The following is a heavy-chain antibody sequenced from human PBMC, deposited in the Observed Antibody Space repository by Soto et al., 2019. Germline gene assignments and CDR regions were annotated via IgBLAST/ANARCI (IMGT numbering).Heavy chain of an antibody. Sequence: EVQLVESGGGLVQFGGSLRLSCAASGFTFSSYWMHWVRQVPGKGLVWVSRIKGDGTNTGYADSVKGRFTISRDNVKNTLYLQMNSLRVEDTAVYYCARGLSGYYGFDYWGKGTLVAVSS. V-gene: IGHV3-74*01. CDR1: GFTFSSYW. CDR2: IKGDGTNT. D-gene: IGHD5-12*01. CDR3: ARGLSGYYGFDY. J-gene: IGHJ4*02.